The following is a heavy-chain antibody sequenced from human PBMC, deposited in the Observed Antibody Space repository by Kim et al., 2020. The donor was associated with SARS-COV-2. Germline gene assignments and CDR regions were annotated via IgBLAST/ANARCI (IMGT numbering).Heavy chain of an antibody. J-gene: IGHJ4*02. D-gene: IGHD3-22*01. CDR2: IYYSGST. V-gene: IGHV4-39*01. Sequence: SETLSLTCTVSGGSISSSSYYLGWIRQPPGKGLEWIGSIYYSGSTYYNPSLKSRVTISVDTSKNQFSLKLSSVTAADTAVYYCARLSIVVVILDYWGQGTLVTVSS. CDR3: ARLSIVVVILDY. CDR1: GGSISSSSYY.